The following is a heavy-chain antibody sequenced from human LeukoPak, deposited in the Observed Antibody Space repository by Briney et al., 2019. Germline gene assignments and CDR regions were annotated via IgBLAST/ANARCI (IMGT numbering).Heavy chain of an antibody. D-gene: IGHD6-13*01. CDR2: INHLGST. J-gene: IGHJ4*02. Sequence: GSLRLSCTASGFTFGEYSMSWVRQPPGKGLEWIGEINHLGSTDYNPSLKSRVTISVDTSKNHFSLKLRSVTAADTAVYYCASPATGNKDGFDYWGRGTLVTVSS. CDR3: ASPATGNKDGFDY. V-gene: IGHV4-34*08. CDR1: GFTFGEYS.